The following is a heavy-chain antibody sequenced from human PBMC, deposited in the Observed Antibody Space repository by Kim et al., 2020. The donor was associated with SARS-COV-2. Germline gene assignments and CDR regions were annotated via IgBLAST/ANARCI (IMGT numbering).Heavy chain of an antibody. CDR3: ARRICSRGSCRADP. Sequence: GESLKISCKGSGDDFANYWIAWVRQMPGKGLEWIGIIYPGDSDTRHSPSFQGQVTISADKSVNTAYLQWSSLKASDTAIYYCARRICSRGSCRADPWGQGTLVTVSS. J-gene: IGHJ5*02. V-gene: IGHV5-51*01. CDR2: IYPGDSDT. D-gene: IGHD2-15*01. CDR1: GDDFANYW.